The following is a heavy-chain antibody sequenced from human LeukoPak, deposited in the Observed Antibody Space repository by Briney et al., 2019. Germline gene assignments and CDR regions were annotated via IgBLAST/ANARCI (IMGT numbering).Heavy chain of an antibody. CDR1: GASLNDYY. CDR3: ASGVADGYNFGFDY. D-gene: IGHD5-24*01. V-gene: IGHV4-59*12. J-gene: IGHJ4*02. CDR2: IHSSGSA. Sequence: PSETLSLTCTVSGASLNDYYWSWIRQPPGKALEWIGFIHSSGSANSNPSLTSRVTISIDTPKNQFSLNLRSLTAADTAVYFCASGVADGYNFGFDYWGQGTLAAVSS.